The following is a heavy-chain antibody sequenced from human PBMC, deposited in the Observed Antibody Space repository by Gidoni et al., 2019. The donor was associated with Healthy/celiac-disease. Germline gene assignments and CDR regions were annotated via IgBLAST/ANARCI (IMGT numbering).Heavy chain of an antibody. CDR1: GGSISSSSYY. J-gene: IGHJ4*02. CDR3: ARPVLSSWVSFDY. V-gene: IGHV4-39*01. Sequence: QLQLQESGPGLVKPSETLSLTCTVSGGSISSSSYYWGWFRQPPGKGLEWIGSIYYSGSTYYNPSLKSRVTISVDTSKNQFSLKLSSVTAADTAVYYCARPVLSSWVSFDYWGQGTLVTVSS. CDR2: IYYSGST. D-gene: IGHD3-16*01.